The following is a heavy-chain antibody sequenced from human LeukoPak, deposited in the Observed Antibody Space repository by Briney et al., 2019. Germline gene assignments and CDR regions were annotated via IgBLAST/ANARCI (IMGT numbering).Heavy chain of an antibody. Sequence: GASVKVSCKASGYTFTSYGISWVRQAPGQGLEWMGWISAYNGNTNYAQKLQGRVTITADESTSTAYMELSSLRSEDTAVYYCAREEGYYYDSSGYPRTNWGQGTLVTVSS. CDR2: ISAYNGNT. CDR3: AREEGYYYDSSGYPRTN. D-gene: IGHD3-22*01. CDR1: GYTFTSYG. V-gene: IGHV1-18*04. J-gene: IGHJ4*02.